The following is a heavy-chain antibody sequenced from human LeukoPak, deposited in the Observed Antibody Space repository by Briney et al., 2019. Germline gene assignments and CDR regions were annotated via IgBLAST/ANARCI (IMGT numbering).Heavy chain of an antibody. CDR3: ARCKYSGYDPFDY. Sequence: SVKVSCKASGGTFSSYAISWVRQAPGQGLEWMGGIIPIFGTANYAQKFQGRVTITADKSTSTAYMELRSLRSDDTAVYYCARCKYSGYDPFDYWGQGTLVTVSS. CDR2: IIPIFGTA. D-gene: IGHD5-12*01. J-gene: IGHJ4*02. CDR1: GGTFSSYA. V-gene: IGHV1-69*06.